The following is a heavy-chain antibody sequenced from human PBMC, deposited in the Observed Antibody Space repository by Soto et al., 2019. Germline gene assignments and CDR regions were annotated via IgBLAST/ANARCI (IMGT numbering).Heavy chain of an antibody. J-gene: IGHJ6*02. CDR3: GGYNALTGYHGYGMDV. Sequence: QITLKASGPTLVKHTQTLTLTCTFSGFSLSTGGVGVGWIRQPPGKAPEWLALIYWNDDKRYSPSLNSRLTITKDTSKNQVVLTLSNIDPVDTATYYCGGYNALTGYHGYGMDVWGQGTTVTVSS. CDR1: GFSLSTGGVG. CDR2: IYWNDDK. V-gene: IGHV2-5*01. D-gene: IGHD3-9*01.